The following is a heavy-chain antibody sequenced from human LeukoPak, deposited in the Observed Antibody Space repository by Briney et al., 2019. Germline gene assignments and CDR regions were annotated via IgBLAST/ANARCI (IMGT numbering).Heavy chain of an antibody. CDR1: GFTVSSKY. CDR3: VRLYKIEGADL. J-gene: IGHJ2*01. CDR2: IYSGGST. V-gene: IGHV3-53*01. Sequence: PGGSLRLSCAASGFTVSSKYMSWVRQAPGKGLEWVSVIYSGGSTYYADSVKGRFTISRDNSKNTLYLQMNSLRAEDTAVYYCVRLYKIEGADLWGRGTLVSVSS. D-gene: IGHD1-14*01.